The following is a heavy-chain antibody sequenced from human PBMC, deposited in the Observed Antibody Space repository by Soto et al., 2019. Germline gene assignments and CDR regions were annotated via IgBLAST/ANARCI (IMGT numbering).Heavy chain of an antibody. Sequence: GGSLRLSCAASGFTFSSYGMHWVRQAPGKGLEWVAVISYDGSNKYYADSVKGRFTISRDNSKNTLYLQMNSLRAEDTAVYYCAKGSGYYDFWSGYYGMDVWGQGTTVTVSS. V-gene: IGHV3-30*18. CDR2: ISYDGSNK. CDR3: AKGSGYYDFWSGYYGMDV. D-gene: IGHD3-3*01. J-gene: IGHJ6*02. CDR1: GFTFSSYG.